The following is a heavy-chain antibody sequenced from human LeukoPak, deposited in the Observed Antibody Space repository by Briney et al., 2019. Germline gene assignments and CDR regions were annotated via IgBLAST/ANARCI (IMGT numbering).Heavy chain of an antibody. CDR3: ARDLGHLYSSPFFDY. V-gene: IGHV3-30-3*01. CDR2: ISNDGSNK. J-gene: IGHJ4*02. CDR1: GFTFSSYA. Sequence: PGGSLRLSCAASGFTFSSYAMHWVRQAPGKGLEWVAVISNDGSNKYYADSVKGRFTISRDNSKNTLYLQMNSLRAEDTAVYYCARDLGHLYSSPFFDYWGQGTLVTVSS. D-gene: IGHD6-13*01.